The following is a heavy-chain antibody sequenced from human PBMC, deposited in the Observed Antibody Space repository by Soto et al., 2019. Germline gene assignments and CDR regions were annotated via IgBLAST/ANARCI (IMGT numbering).Heavy chain of an antibody. CDR3: AKGRQDGTGATSGWEGIDY. CDR2: ISWNSGSI. CDR1: GFTFDDYA. Sequence: EVQLVESGGGLVQPGRSLRLSCAASGFTFDDYAMHWVRQAPGKGLEWVSGISWNSGSIGYADSVKGRFTISRDNARNSLYLQMNSLRAEDTALYYCAKGRQDGTGATSGWEGIDYWGQGTLVTVSS. J-gene: IGHJ4*02. D-gene: IGHD1-26*01. V-gene: IGHV3-9*01.